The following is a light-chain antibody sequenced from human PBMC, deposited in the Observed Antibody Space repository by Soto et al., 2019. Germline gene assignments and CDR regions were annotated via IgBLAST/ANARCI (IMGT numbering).Light chain of an antibody. J-gene: IGKJ1*01. CDR2: DAS. Sequence: DIQITQSPSTLSASVGHRVTITCLASQNIGTCLAWYQETPGKAPKLLISDASTLESGVPSRFGGSGSGTEFSLAITGLQPDDFWTYCCQQCFWHWTFGQGMKVEIK. CDR1: QNIGTC. V-gene: IGKV1-5*01. CDR3: QQCFWHWT.